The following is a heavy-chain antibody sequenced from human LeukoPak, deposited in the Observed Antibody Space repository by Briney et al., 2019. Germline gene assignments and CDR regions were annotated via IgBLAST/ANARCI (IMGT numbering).Heavy chain of an antibody. CDR2: IYSGGAT. Sequence: GGSLRLSRAASGFIVSGHYMSWVRQAPGKGLEWVSVIYSGGATIYADSVKGRFTISRDNSKNTLYLQMNSLRSEDTAVYYCAREGGGYGDYVFDYWGQGTPVTVSS. CDR3: AREGGGYGDYVFDY. J-gene: IGHJ4*02. D-gene: IGHD4-17*01. V-gene: IGHV3-53*01. CDR1: GFIVSGHY.